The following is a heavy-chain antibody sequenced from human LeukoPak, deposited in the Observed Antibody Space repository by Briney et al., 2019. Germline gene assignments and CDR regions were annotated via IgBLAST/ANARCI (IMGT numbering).Heavy chain of an antibody. CDR3: ARTPPKGDIDY. V-gene: IGHV1-8*01. CDR1: GYTFTNYD. J-gene: IGHJ4*02. CDR2: MSASSGNT. Sequence: GAPVKVSCKASGYTFTNYDINWVRQATGQGLEWLGWMSASSGNTGYAQKFQGRVSMTRATSISTAYLELSSLTFEDTAVYYCARTPPKGDIDYWGQGTLVTVSS. D-gene: IGHD2-21*02.